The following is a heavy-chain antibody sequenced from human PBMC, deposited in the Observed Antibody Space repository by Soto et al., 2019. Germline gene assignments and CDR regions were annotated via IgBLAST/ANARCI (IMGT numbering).Heavy chain of an antibody. D-gene: IGHD1-26*01. CDR1: GGTFSSYA. Sequence: QVQLVQSGAEVKKPGSSVKVSCKASGGTFSSYAISWVRQAPGQGLEWMGGIIPIFGTANYAQKFQGRVTFPGDESTRTAYMELGSLRSEDTAVYYCAPGGGGSNYYSYVMDVWGQGTTVTVSS. V-gene: IGHV1-69*12. CDR3: APGGGGSNYYSYVMDV. CDR2: IIPIFGTA. J-gene: IGHJ6*02.